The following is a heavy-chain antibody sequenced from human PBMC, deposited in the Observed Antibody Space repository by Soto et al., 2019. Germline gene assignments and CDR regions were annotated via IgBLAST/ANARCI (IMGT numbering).Heavy chain of an antibody. J-gene: IGHJ4*02. D-gene: IGHD3-3*01. V-gene: IGHV1-18*04. CDR1: GYTFTSYG. Sequence: RASVKVSCKASGYTFTSYGISWVRQAPGQGLGWMGWISAYNGNTNYAQKLQGRVTMTTDTSTSTAYMELRSLRSDDTAVYYCAGSPTLRFLEWLLDYWGQGTLVTVSS. CDR2: ISAYNGNT. CDR3: AGSPTLRFLEWLLDY.